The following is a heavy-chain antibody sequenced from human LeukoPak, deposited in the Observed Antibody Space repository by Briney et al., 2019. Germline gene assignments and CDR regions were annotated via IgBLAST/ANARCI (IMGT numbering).Heavy chain of an antibody. Sequence: PGGSLRLSCAASGFTFRSYAMHWVRQAPGKGLEWVAIISNDGVKKYYADSVKGRFSISRDNSKNTLYLQMNSLKPEDTAVYYCARDQMGPGYSSSSGHWAPFDYWGQGTLVTVSS. CDR3: ARDQMGPGYSSSSGHWAPFDY. J-gene: IGHJ4*02. D-gene: IGHD6-6*01. V-gene: IGHV3-30*04. CDR2: ISNDGVKK. CDR1: GFTFRSYA.